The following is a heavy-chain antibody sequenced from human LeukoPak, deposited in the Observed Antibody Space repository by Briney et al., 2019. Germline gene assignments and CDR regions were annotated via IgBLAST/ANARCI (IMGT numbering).Heavy chain of an antibody. V-gene: IGHV4-39*07. CDR1: GGSFSSSSYY. CDR2: IYYSGST. Sequence: SETLSLTCAVYGGSFSSSSYYWGWIRQPPGKGLEWIGSIYYSGSTYYNPSLKSRVTISVDTSKNQFSLKLSSVTAADTAVYYCARFELLWFGELLRAFDIWGQGTMVTVSS. D-gene: IGHD3-10*01. CDR3: ARFELLWFGELLRAFDI. J-gene: IGHJ3*02.